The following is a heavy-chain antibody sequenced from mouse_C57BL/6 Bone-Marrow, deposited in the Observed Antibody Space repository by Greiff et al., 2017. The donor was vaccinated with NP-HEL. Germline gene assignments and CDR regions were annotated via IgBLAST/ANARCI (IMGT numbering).Heavy chain of an antibody. CDR1: GFSLTSYA. Sequence: VQLVESGPGLVAPSQSLSITCTVSGFSLTSYAISWVRQPPGKGLEWLGVIWTGGGTHYNSALQSRLNISKDNSKSKVFLKMNSLQTDDTARYYCASHYSNYDFDVWGTGTTVTVSS. CDR2: IWTGGGT. V-gene: IGHV2-9-1*01. J-gene: IGHJ1*03. D-gene: IGHD2-5*01. CDR3: ASHYSNYDFDV.